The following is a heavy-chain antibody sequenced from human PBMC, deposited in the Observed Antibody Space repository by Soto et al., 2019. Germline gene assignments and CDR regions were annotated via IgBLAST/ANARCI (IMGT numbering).Heavy chain of an antibody. CDR2: ISSSSSYI. J-gene: IGHJ6*03. V-gene: IGHV3-21*01. CDR3: ARDSSVFWSGYYYYFMDV. Sequence: GGSLRLSCAASGFTFSSYSMNWVRQAPGKGLEWVSSISSSSSYIYYADSVKGRFTISRDNAKNSLYLQMNSLRAEDTAVYYCARDSSVFWSGYYYYFMDVWGKGPTVTAP. CDR1: GFTFSSYS. D-gene: IGHD3-3*01.